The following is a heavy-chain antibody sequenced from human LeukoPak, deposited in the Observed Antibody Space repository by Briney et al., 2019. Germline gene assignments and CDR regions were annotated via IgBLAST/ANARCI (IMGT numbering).Heavy chain of an antibody. D-gene: IGHD3-3*01. CDR2: IYWNDDK. CDR3: AHIEVIGLTIFGVVGFDY. Sequence: QTLTLTCTFSGFSLSTSGVGVGWIRQPPGKALEWLALIYWNDDKRYSPSLKSRLTITKDTSKNQVVLTMTNMDPVDTATYYCAHIEVIGLTIFGVVGFDYWGQGTLVTVSS. CDR1: GFSLSTSGVG. V-gene: IGHV2-5*01. J-gene: IGHJ4*02.